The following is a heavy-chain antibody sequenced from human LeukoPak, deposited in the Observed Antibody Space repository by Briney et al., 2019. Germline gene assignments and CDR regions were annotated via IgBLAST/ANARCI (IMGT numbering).Heavy chain of an antibody. V-gene: IGHV3-66*01. CDR2: IYTGGDT. Sequence: PGGPLRLSCAASGFTVSSNYMSWVRQAPGKGLEWVSTIYTGGDTYYADSVKGRFTISRDNSQNTLYLQMNSLRVEDTAVYYCTKGLWAGVSAARDWGQGTLVTVSS. CDR1: GFTVSSNY. J-gene: IGHJ4*02. D-gene: IGHD2-8*01. CDR3: TKGLWAGVSAARD.